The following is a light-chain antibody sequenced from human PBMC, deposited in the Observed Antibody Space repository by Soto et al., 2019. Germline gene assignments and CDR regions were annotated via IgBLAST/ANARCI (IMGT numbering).Light chain of an antibody. CDR2: EVS. CDR3: SSYTSSNTQV. J-gene: IGLJ3*02. Sequence: QLVLTQPASVSGSPGQSITISCTGTSSDVGSYNYVSWYQQHPGKVPKVMIYEVSNRPSGVSNRFSGSKSGNTASLTISGLQAGDEADYFCSSYTSSNTQVFGGGTKLTVL. CDR1: SSDVGSYNY. V-gene: IGLV2-14*01.